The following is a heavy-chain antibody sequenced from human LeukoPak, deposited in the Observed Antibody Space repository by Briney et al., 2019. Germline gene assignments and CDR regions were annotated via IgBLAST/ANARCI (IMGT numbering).Heavy chain of an antibody. CDR2: IYTSGST. J-gene: IGHJ4*02. CDR1: GGSISTHY. CDR3: ARDAGSMMTSPDY. D-gene: IGHD3-22*01. Sequence: SETLSLTCTVSGGSISTHYCNWVRQPAGKGLEWIGRIYTSGSTNYNPSLKSRVTMSVDTSKNQFSLKLSSVTAAATAVYYCARDAGSMMTSPDYWGQGTLVTVSS. V-gene: IGHV4-4*07.